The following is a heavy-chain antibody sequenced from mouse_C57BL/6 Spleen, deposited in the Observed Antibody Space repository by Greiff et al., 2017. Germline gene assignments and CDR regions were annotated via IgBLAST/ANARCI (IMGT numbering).Heavy chain of an antibody. CDR1: GYAFSSSW. CDR2: IYPGDGDT. V-gene: IGHV1-82*01. CDR3: ARPYYGSSYGYFDV. D-gene: IGHD1-1*01. J-gene: IGHJ1*03. Sequence: QVQLQQSGPELVKPGASVKISCKASGYAFSSSWMNWVKQRPGKGLEWIGRIYPGDGDTNYNGKFKGKATLTADKSSSTAYMQLSSLTSEDSAVXFCARPYYGSSYGYFDVWGTGTTVTVSS.